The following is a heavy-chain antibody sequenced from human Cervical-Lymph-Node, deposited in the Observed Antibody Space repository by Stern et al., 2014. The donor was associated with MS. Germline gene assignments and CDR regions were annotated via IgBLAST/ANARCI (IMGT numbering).Heavy chain of an antibody. Sequence: VQLVESGGGVVQPWRSLRLSCAASGFSFSRYAMHWVRQAPGKGLEWVAFIWCDRSNPDYADAVTGRFTISRDKCKNTLYLQMNSLRAEDTAVYYCASAYSSSHYYFDYWGQGTLVTVSS. CDR1: GFSFSRYA. D-gene: IGHD6-13*01. V-gene: IGHV3-33*01. CDR3: ASAYSSSHYYFDY. CDR2: IWCDRSNP. J-gene: IGHJ4*02.